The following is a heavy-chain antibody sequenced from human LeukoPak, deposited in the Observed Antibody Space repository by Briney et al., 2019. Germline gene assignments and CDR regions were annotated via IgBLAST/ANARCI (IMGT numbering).Heavy chain of an antibody. J-gene: IGHJ4*02. D-gene: IGHD4-17*01. CDR1: VYTLTSYG. V-gene: IGHV1-18*01. CDR3: ARGAYGDK. Sequence: ASVKLSCKASVYTLTSYGINWMRRAPGQGLEWMGWISTQSGNTNYAQKVQGRLTLTTDRSTNTAYMELRSLRSDDTAVYYCARGAYGDKWGQGTMVTVSS. CDR2: ISTQSGNT.